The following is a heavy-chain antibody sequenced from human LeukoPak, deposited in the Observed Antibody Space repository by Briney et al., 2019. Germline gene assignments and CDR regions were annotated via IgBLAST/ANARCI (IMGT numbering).Heavy chain of an antibody. J-gene: IGHJ5*02. Sequence: PSETLSLTCAVYGGSFSGYYWSWIRQPPGKGLEWIGEINHSGSTNYNPSLKSRVTISVDTSKNQFSLKLSSVTAADTAVYYCARVGSRTSWFDPWGQGTLVTVSS. CDR2: INHSGST. CDR1: GGSFSGYY. D-gene: IGHD1-14*01. V-gene: IGHV4-34*01. CDR3: ARVGSRTSWFDP.